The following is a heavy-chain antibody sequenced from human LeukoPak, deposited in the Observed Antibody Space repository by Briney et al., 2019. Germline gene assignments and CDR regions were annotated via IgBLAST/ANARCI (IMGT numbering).Heavy chain of an antibody. J-gene: IGHJ4*02. V-gene: IGHV3-7*01. CDR2: IKQDGSEK. CDR3: ARRGGSSSRRSPIDY. CDR1: GFTFSDYW. Sequence: GGSLRLSCAASGFTFSDYWMTWVRQAPGKGPDWVANIKQDGSEKYYVDSVRGRFTISRDNAKNSLFLQMNSLRVEDTAVYYCARRGGSSSRRSPIDYWGQGTLLTVSS. D-gene: IGHD6-6*01.